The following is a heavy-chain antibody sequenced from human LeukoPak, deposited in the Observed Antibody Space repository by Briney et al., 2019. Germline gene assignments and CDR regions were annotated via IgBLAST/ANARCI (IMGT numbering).Heavy chain of an antibody. CDR1: GYTFTGYY. CDR2: INPNSGGT. J-gene: IGHJ4*02. CDR3: ARVSEEYCGGDCYLSI. V-gene: IGHV1-2*02. D-gene: IGHD2-21*02. Sequence: GASVKVSCKASGYTFTGYYMHWVRQAPGQGLEWMGWINPNSGGTNYAQKFQGRVTMTRDTSISTAYMELSRLRSDDTAVYYCARVSEEYCGGDCYLSIWGQGTLVTVSS.